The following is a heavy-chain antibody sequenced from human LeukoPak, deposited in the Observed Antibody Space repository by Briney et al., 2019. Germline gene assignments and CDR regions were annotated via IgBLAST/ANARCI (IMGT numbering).Heavy chain of an antibody. V-gene: IGHV3-23*01. CDR3: AKETEWILKGDYLEY. CDR2: ISGNGVNL. J-gene: IGHJ4*02. CDR1: GFTFSNYA. D-gene: IGHD3-3*01. Sequence: HPGGSLRLSCAASGFTFSNYAMNWVRQAPGKGLEWVSAISGNGVNLHYADSVRGRFTISRDNSKNTLYLQLDSLRAEDTAVYYCAKETEWILKGDYLEYWGQGTLVTVSS.